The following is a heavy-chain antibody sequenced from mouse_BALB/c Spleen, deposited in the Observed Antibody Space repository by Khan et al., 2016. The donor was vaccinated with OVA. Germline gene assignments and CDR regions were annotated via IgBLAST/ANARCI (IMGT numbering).Heavy chain of an antibody. J-gene: IGHJ2*01. D-gene: IGHD1-1*01. V-gene: IGHV3-2*02. CDR1: GYSITSDYA. CDR2: IRYNGNT. CDR3: ARIYGRDFNY. Sequence: EVQLQESGPGLVKPSQSLSLTCTVTGYSITSDYAWNWIRQFPGNKLEWMGHIRYNGNTKYNPSLKSRISITRDTSKNQFFLQLNSVTTEDTATYYCARIYGRDFNYWGQGTTLTVSS.